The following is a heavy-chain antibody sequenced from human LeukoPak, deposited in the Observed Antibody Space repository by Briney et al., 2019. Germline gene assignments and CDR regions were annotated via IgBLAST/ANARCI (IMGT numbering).Heavy chain of an antibody. V-gene: IGHV4-39*07. D-gene: IGHD6-19*01. Sequence: PSETLSLTCTVSGGSISSSRYYWGWIRQPPGKGVEWIGSIYYTGSTYYNPSLESRVTISVDTSKNQFSLKLSSVTAADTAVYYCARTGRGGWSFFDYWGQGTLVTVSS. CDR2: IYYTGST. CDR1: GGSISSSRYY. CDR3: ARTGRGGWSFFDY. J-gene: IGHJ4*02.